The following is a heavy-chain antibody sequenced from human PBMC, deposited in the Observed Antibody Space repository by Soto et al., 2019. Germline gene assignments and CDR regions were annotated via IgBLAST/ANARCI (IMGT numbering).Heavy chain of an antibody. V-gene: IGHV4-39*02. Sequence: QLQLQESGPGLVKPSETLSLTCTVSGGSISSSSYYWGWIRQPPGKGLEWIGSIYYSGSTYYNPSLKSRVTISVDTSKNQFSLKLSSVTAADTALYYCARERGYCSGGSCPVDYWGQGTLVTVS. CDR2: IYYSGST. CDR1: GGSISSSSYY. D-gene: IGHD2-15*01. J-gene: IGHJ4*02. CDR3: ARERGYCSGGSCPVDY.